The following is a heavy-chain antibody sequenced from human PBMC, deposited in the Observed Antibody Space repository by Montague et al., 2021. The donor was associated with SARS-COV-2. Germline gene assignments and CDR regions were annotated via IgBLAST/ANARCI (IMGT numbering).Heavy chain of an antibody. CDR3: SRSGWLTRGFDS. CDR1: GGSISTYY. J-gene: IGHJ4*02. CDR2: INNSGIT. V-gene: IGHV4-59*01. D-gene: IGHD5-12*01. Sequence: SETLSLTCTVSGGSISTYYWSWIRQPPGKGLEWIAYINNSGITNHNHSLKSRGTVSLDTSKNHFSLNLKSVTAADTAVYYCSRSGWLTRGFDSWGQGTLVFVSS.